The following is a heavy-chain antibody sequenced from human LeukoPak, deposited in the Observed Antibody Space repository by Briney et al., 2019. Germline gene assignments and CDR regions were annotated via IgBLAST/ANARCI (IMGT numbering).Heavy chain of an antibody. Sequence: SETLSLTCTVSGGSISSYYWSWLRQPPGKGLEWIGYIYTSGSTNYNPSLKSRVTISVDTSKNQFSLKLSSVTAADTAVYYCARSGSEDSGSYPNYYMDVWGKGTTVTVSS. CDR3: ARSGSEDSGSYPNYYMDV. V-gene: IGHV4-4*09. D-gene: IGHD1-26*01. CDR1: GGSISSYY. CDR2: IYTSGST. J-gene: IGHJ6*03.